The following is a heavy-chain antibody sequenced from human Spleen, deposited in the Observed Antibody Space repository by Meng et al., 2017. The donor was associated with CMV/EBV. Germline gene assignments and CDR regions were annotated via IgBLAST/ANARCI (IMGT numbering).Heavy chain of an antibody. CDR2: IKQDGSEK. CDR3: ARVSFYVWGSYRSNPNYFDY. Sequence: FSSYWMSWVRQAPGKGLEWVANIKQDGSEKYYVDSVKGRFTISRDNAKNSLYLQMNSLRAEDTAVYYCARVSFYVWGSYRSNPNYFDYWGQGTLVTVSS. D-gene: IGHD3-16*02. CDR1: FSSYW. J-gene: IGHJ4*02. V-gene: IGHV3-7*01.